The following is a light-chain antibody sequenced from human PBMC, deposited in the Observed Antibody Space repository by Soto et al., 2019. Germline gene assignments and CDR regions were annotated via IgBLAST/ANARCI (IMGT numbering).Light chain of an antibody. CDR1: QIVVHSDGIAY. CDR3: MQGTHWPIT. V-gene: IGKV2-30*02. J-gene: IGKJ5*01. Sequence: DVVMTQSPLSLPVTLVQRSSVSWMFIQIVVHSDGIAYFSWFQQRPGRSPRRLIYKVSNRDSGVPARFSGSGSGTDFALKISRVEAEDVGVYYCMQGTHWPITFGQGTRLEIK. CDR2: KVS.